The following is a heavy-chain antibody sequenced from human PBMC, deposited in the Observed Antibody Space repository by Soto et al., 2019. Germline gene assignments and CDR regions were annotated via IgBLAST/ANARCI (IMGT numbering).Heavy chain of an antibody. CDR3: GRGGVGYYDSSGYAAV. J-gene: IGHJ4*02. D-gene: IGHD3-22*01. V-gene: IGHV1-69*01. CDR1: GGTFSSYA. CDR2: LIPIFGTA. Sequence: QVQLVQSGAEVKKPGSSVKVSCKASGGTFSSYAISWVRQAPGQGLEWMGGLIPIFGTANYAQKFQGRVTISADESTGTAYRELGRLRCEDTAVDYWGRGGVGYYDSSGYAAVWGQGTLVTVSS.